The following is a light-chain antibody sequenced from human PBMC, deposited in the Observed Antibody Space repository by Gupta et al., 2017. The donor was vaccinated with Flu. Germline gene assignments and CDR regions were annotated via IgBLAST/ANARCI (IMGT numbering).Light chain of an antibody. V-gene: IGLV8-61*01. Sequence: QTVVPHDRSFSVSPGGTVTLTCALHSGSVSTYFYPSWYQQAPGQPPLTLIYSTDIRSSGVHDRFSGSIVGHTAALTITGAQPEDEGQYFCLPYLNPTMLFGGGTKLTVL. CDR1: SGSVSTYFY. CDR2: STD. CDR3: LPYLNPTML. J-gene: IGLJ2*01.